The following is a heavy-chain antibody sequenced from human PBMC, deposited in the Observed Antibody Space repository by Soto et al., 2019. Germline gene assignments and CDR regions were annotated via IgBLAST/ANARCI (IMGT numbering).Heavy chain of an antibody. D-gene: IGHD2-15*01. CDR1: GYTFTSYG. CDR3: ARKTVVVVAAGTFDY. V-gene: IGHV1-18*01. CDR2: ISAYNGNT. J-gene: IGHJ4*02. Sequence: ASVKVSCKASGYTFTSYGISWVRQAPGQGLEWMGWISAYNGNTNYAQKLQGRVTMTTDTSTSTAYMELRSLRSDDTAVYYCARKTVVVVAAGTFDYWGQGTLVTVSS.